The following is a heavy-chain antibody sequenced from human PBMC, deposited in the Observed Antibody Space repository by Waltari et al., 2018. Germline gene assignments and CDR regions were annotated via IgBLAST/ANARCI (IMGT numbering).Heavy chain of an antibody. J-gene: IGHJ5*02. V-gene: IGHV4-34*01. CDR1: GGSFSGYY. CDR3: ARGSRFIAAANSVKKFDP. D-gene: IGHD6-13*01. Sequence: QVQLQQWGAGLLKPSETLSLTCAVYGGSFSGYYWSWIRQPPGKGLEWIGEINHSRSTNYNPTLKSRVTISVDTSKNQFSLKLSSVTAADTAVYYCARGSRFIAAANSVKKFDPWGQGTLVTVSS. CDR2: INHSRST.